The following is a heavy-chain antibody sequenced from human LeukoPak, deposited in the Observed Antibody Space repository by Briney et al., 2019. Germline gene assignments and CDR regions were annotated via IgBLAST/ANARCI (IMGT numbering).Heavy chain of an antibody. Sequence: PGGSLRLSCAASGFTFSSYEMNWVRQAPGKGLEWVSYISSSGSTIYYADSVKGRFTISRDNAKNSLYLQMNSLRAEDTAVYYCANLWRYYYDSSGPRRSYWGQGTLVTVSS. CDR2: ISSSGSTI. D-gene: IGHD3-22*01. J-gene: IGHJ4*02. V-gene: IGHV3-48*03. CDR3: ANLWRYYYDSSGPRRSY. CDR1: GFTFSSYE.